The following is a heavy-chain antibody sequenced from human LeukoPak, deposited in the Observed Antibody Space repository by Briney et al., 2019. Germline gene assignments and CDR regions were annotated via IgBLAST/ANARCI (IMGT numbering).Heavy chain of an antibody. CDR1: GGSISSGGYY. J-gene: IGHJ4*02. Sequence: SETLSLTCTVSGGSISSGGYYWSWIRQHPGKGLEWIGNVHHSGSTNYNPSLKSRVTISVDTSKNQISMVLRSVTAADTAVYYCANRGPGTGWSFDYWGQGTLITVSP. CDR3: ANRGPGTGWSFDY. V-gene: IGHV4-39*01. D-gene: IGHD6-19*01. CDR2: VHHSGST.